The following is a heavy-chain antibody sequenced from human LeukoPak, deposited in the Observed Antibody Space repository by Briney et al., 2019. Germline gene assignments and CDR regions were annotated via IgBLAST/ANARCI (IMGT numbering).Heavy chain of an antibody. V-gene: IGHV3-48*01. CDR1: GFTFSQYS. CDR3: ARDAGNSGYGCDL. CDR2: I. J-gene: IGHJ5*02. D-gene: IGHD5-12*01. Sequence: GGSLRLSCAASGFTFSQYSMNWVRQAPGKGLEWVSHIFYADSVKGRFTISRDNARNSLYLQMNNLGGEDTAIYYCARDAGNSGYGCDLWGQGTLVTVSS.